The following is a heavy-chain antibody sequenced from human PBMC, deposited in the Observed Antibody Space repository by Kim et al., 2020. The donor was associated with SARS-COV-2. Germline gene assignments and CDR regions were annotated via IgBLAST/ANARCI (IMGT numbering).Heavy chain of an antibody. J-gene: IGHJ4*02. V-gene: IGHV1-2*06. CDR1: GYTFTGYY. CDR3: ARDLPQGGSYYVY. CDR2: INPNSGGT. Sequence: SVKVSCKASGYTFTGYYMHWVRQAPGQGLEWMGRINPNSGGTNYAQKFQGRVTMTRDTSISTAYMELSRLRSDDTAVYYCARDLPQGGSYYVYWGQGTLVTVSS. D-gene: IGHD1-26*01.